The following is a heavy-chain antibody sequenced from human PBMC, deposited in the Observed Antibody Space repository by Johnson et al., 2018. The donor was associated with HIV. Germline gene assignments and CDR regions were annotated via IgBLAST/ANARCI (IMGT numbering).Heavy chain of an antibody. J-gene: IGHJ3*02. CDR3: ARPPEGSYNWNYELDDAFDI. D-gene: IGHD1-7*01. CDR1: GFTFSNAW. CDR2: IKSKTDGGTT. V-gene: IGHV3-15*05. Sequence: MLLVESGGGLVKPGGSLRLSCAASGFTFSNAWMSWVRQAPGKGLEWVGRIKSKTDGGTTDYAAPVKGRFTISRDDSKNTLYLQMNSLRAEDTALYYCARPPEGSYNWNYELDDAFDIWGQGTMVTVSS.